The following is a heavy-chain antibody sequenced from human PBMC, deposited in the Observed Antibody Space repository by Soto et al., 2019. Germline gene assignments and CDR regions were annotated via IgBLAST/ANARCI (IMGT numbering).Heavy chain of an antibody. CDR2: IYTGGST. Sequence: EVQLVESGGGLIQPGGSLRLSCAASGFTVSNNYMSWVRQAPGKGLEWVSEIYTGGSTYYADSVKGRFTISRDNSKNTVFLQMNSLRAEDTAVYYCARDRSGWAEGGFDYWGQGT. CDR3: ARDRSGWAEGGFDY. D-gene: IGHD3-22*01. CDR1: GFTVSNNY. J-gene: IGHJ4*02. V-gene: IGHV3-53*01.